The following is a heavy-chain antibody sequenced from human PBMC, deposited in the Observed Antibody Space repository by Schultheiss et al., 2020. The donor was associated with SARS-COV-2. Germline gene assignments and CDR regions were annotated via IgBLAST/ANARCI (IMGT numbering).Heavy chain of an antibody. CDR1: GFTFSSYA. Sequence: GGSLRLSCAASGFTFSSYAMHWVRQAPGKGLEWVSYISSSGSTIYYADSVKGRFTVSRDNAKKSLYLQMNSLRAEDTAVYWCLKADFDYWGQGTLVTVSS. D-gene: IGHD4/OR15-4a*01. CDR3: LKADFDY. CDR2: ISSSGSTI. V-gene: IGHV3-48*04. J-gene: IGHJ4*02.